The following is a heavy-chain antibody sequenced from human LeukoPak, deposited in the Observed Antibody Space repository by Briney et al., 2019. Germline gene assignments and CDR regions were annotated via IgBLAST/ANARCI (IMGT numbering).Heavy chain of an antibody. D-gene: IGHD2-15*01. CDR3: ARLYCGGGSCYSHDAFDI. Sequence: PGGSLRLSCAASGFTFSSYSMNWVRQAPGKGLEWVSYISSSGSTIYYADSVKGRFTISRDNAKNSLYLQMNSLRDEDTAVYYCARLYCGGGSCYSHDAFDIWGQGTMVTVSS. CDR2: ISSSGSTI. V-gene: IGHV3-48*02. J-gene: IGHJ3*02. CDR1: GFTFSSYS.